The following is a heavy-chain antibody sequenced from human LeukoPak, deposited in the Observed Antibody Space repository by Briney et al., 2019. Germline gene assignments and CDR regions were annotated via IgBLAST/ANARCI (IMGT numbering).Heavy chain of an antibody. Sequence: EASVKVSCKASGGTFSSYAISWVRQAPGQGLEWMGGIIPIFGTANYAQKFQGRVTITTDESTSTAYMELSSLRSEDTAVYYCARGGGWGGYDFWSGYYRGFDYWGQGTLVTVSS. D-gene: IGHD3-3*01. J-gene: IGHJ4*02. CDR3: ARGGGWGGYDFWSGYYRGFDY. CDR2: IIPIFGTA. V-gene: IGHV1-69*05. CDR1: GGTFSSYA.